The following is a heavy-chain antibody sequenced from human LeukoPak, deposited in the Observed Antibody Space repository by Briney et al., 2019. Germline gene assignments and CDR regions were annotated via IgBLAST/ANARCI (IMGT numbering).Heavy chain of an antibody. V-gene: IGHV1-69*05. Sequence: SVKVSCKASGGTFSSYAISWVRQAPGQGLEWMGRITPIFGTANYAQKFQGRVTITTDESTSTAYMELSSLRSEDTAVYYCARDGYYYDSSGYYYEDWGQGTLVTVSS. CDR3: ARDGYYYDSSGYYYED. D-gene: IGHD3-22*01. J-gene: IGHJ4*02. CDR1: GGTFSSYA. CDR2: ITPIFGTA.